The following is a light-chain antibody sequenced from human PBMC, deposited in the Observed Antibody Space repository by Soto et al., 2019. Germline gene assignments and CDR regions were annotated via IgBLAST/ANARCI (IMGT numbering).Light chain of an antibody. CDR2: EDI. Sequence: QSALTQPASVSGSPGQSITISCTGTISDVGRYNLVSWYQQHTDKAPKLMIYEDIERPSGVSHRFSGSTSGNTASLTISGLQTEDEAKYFCCSYAGGASLVFGGGTKLTVL. J-gene: IGLJ2*01. V-gene: IGLV2-23*01. CDR1: ISDVGRYNL. CDR3: CSYAGGASLV.